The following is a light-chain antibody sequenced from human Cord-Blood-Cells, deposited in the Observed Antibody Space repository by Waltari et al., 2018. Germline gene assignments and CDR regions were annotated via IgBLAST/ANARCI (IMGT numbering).Light chain of an antibody. Sequence: DIVMTQSPDSLAASLCERATINCKSSQSVLYSSNNKNYLAWYQQKPGQPPKLLIYWASTRESGVPDRFSGSGSGTDFTLTISSLQAEDVAVYYCQQYYSTPFTFVPGTKVDIK. CDR3: QQYYSTPFT. CDR2: WAS. CDR1: QSVLYSSNNKNY. V-gene: IGKV4-1*01. J-gene: IGKJ3*01.